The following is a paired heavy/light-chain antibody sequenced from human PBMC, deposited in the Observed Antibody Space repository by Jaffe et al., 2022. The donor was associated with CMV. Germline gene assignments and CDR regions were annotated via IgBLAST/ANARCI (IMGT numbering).Light chain of an antibody. J-gene: IGKJ1*01. CDR2: AGS. CDR1: QTIRTY. Sequence: DVQMTQSPSSLSASVGDRVTITCRASQTIRTYLNWYQWKPGKAPNLLIYAGSTLHSGVPSRFSGSGSGTDFTLTISSLQPEDFATYYCQQTYSTLWTFGQGTKVET. V-gene: IGKV1-39*01. CDR3: QQTYSTLWT.
Heavy chain of an antibody. CDR1: GFPFSDYY. CDR2: ISNAGLTE. Sequence: QVRLVESGGGFVKPGGSLRLSCAASGFPFSDYYMTWVRQAPGKGLEWISYISNAGLTEYYADSVKGRFSISRDNAKKLVFLEMNSLRAEDTAVYYCARARHWIGYYFDSWGQGTLVSVSS. CDR3: ARARHWIGYYFDS. D-gene: IGHD1-1*01. V-gene: IGHV3-11*01. J-gene: IGHJ4*02.